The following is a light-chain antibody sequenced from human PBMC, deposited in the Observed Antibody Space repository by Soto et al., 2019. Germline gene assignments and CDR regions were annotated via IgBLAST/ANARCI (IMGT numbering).Light chain of an antibody. Sequence: QSVLTQPPSASGSPGQSITVSCTGTSSDVGAYNYVSWYQQHPGKAPKLMIYEVSNRPSGVSDRFSGSRSGNTASLTISGLQAEDEYDYYCSSYTSSSTWVFGGGTKVTVL. CDR3: SSYTSSSTWV. CDR2: EVS. CDR1: SSDVGAYNY. V-gene: IGLV2-14*01. J-gene: IGLJ3*02.